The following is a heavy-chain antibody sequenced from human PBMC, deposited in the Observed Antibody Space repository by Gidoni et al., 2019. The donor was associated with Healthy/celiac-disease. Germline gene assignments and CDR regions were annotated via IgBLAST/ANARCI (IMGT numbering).Heavy chain of an antibody. CDR3: TRRYYYDSSGYYSYYGMDV. V-gene: IGHV3-49*04. J-gene: IGHJ6*02. D-gene: IGHD3-22*01. Sequence: EVQLVESGGGLVQPGRSLRLSCTASGFTFGDYAMSWVRQAPGKGLEWVGFIRSKAYGGTTEYAASVKGRFTISRDDSKSIAYLQMNSLKTEDTAVYYCTRRYYYDSSGYYSYYGMDVWGQGTTVTVSS. CDR2: IRSKAYGGTT. CDR1: GFTFGDYA.